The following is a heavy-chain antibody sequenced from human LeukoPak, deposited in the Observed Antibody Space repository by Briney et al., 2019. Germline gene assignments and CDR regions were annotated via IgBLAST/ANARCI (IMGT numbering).Heavy chain of an antibody. D-gene: IGHD3-22*01. Sequence: GGSLRLSCAASGFTFSSYGMHWVRQAPGKGLEWVAVIWYDGSNKYYADSVKGRFTISRDNSKNTLYPQMNSLRAEDTAVYYCARAMRAYDSSGLDYWGQGTLVTVSS. CDR2: IWYDGSNK. CDR1: GFTFSSYG. V-gene: IGHV3-33*01. J-gene: IGHJ4*02. CDR3: ARAMRAYDSSGLDY.